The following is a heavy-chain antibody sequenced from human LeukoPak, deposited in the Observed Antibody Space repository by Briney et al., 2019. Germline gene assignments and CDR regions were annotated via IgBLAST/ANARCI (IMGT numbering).Heavy chain of an antibody. CDR3: AHRKATSWAHDY. CDR1: GFTVSSSY. Sequence: PGGSLRLSCAASGFTVSSSYMSWFRQAPGKGLEWVSVIYSGGSGSTYYADSVKGRFTISRDNSKNTLNLQMNSLRAEDTAVYYCAHRKATSWAHDYWGQGTLVTVSS. D-gene: IGHD2-2*01. CDR2: IYSGGSGST. J-gene: IGHJ4*02. V-gene: IGHV3-53*01.